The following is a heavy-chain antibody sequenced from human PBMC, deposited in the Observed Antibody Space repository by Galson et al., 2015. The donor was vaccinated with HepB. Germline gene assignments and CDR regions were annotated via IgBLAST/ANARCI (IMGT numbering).Heavy chain of an antibody. CDR1: GFTFSNYD. V-gene: IGHV3-23*01. CDR2: ISGNGVQT. J-gene: IGHJ4*02. D-gene: IGHD2-15*01. Sequence: SLRLSCAASGFTFSNYDMGWVRHAPGKGLEWVSGISGNGVQTYYADSVKGRFSISRDNSKDTLYLQMNSLRAEDTAVYYCVKGWLDYWGQGTLVTVSP. CDR3: VKGWLDY.